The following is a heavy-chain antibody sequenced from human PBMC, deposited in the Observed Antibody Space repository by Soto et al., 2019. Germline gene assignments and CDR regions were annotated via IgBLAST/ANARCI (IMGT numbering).Heavy chain of an antibody. V-gene: IGHV1-18*01. CDR2: ISAYNGNT. CDR3: ARASSYCGGDCYYYYGMDV. D-gene: IGHD2-21*02. CDR1: GYTFTSYG. Sequence: ASVKVSCKASGYTFTSYGITWVRQAPGQGLEWMGGISAYNGNTNYAQKLQGRVTMTTDTSASTAYMELRSLRSDDTAVYYFARASSYCGGDCYYYYGMDVWGQGTTVTVSS. J-gene: IGHJ6*02.